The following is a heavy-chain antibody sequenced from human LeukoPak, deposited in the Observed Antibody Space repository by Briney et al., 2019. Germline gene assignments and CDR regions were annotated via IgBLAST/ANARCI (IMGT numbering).Heavy chain of an antibody. Sequence: PGGSLRLSCAASGFTFSNAWMNWVRQAPGKGLEWVGRIKSKTDGGTTDYAAPVKGRFTISRDDSKSTLYLQMNSLKTEDTAVYYCTTDRLSIAAAAVFDYWGQGTLVTVSS. CDR3: TTDRLSIAAAAVFDY. V-gene: IGHV3-15*07. D-gene: IGHD6-13*01. J-gene: IGHJ4*02. CDR1: GFTFSNAW. CDR2: IKSKTDGGTT.